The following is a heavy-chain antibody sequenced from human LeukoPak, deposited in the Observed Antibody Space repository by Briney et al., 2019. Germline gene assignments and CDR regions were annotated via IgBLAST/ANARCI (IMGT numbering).Heavy chain of an antibody. CDR2: VYYSGST. CDR3: ARGDSGTYYYFDY. V-gene: IGHV4-39*01. Sequence: SETLSLTCTVYGGSISSSSYYWGWIRQPPGQGLDWIGTVYYSGSTYYNPYLKSRVTISVDTSKKQFSLELSSVTAADTAVYYCARGDSGTYYYFDYWGQGTLFTVSS. D-gene: IGHD1-26*01. CDR1: GGSISSSSYY. J-gene: IGHJ4*02.